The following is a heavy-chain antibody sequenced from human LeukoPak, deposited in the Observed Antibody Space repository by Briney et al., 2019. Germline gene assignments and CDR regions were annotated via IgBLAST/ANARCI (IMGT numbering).Heavy chain of an antibody. D-gene: IGHD6-19*01. Sequence: GGSLRLSCPASGIVFSNTAMNWARQSPGRGLEWVSAISGGGERTFYADSVKGRFTISRDNSKNMVYLQMNSLRADDTAINYCGKDGGQYSSGPEFDPRGQGALVTVSS. CDR3: GKDGGQYSSGPEFDP. J-gene: IGHJ5*02. V-gene: IGHV3-23*01. CDR2: ISGGGERT. CDR1: GIVFSNTA.